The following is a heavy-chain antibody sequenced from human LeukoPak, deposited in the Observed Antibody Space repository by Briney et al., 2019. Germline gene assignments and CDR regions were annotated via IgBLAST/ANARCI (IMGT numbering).Heavy chain of an antibody. V-gene: IGHV3-15*01. D-gene: IGHD5-24*01. CDR1: GFXFSNYW. J-gene: IGHJ4*02. CDR2: IKSKTDGGTT. Sequence: GGSLRLSCAASGFXFSNYWISWVRQAPGKGLEWVGRIKSKTDGGTTDYAAPVKGRFTISRDDSKNTLYLQMNSLKTEDTAVYYCTTDLLEMATRYFDYWGQGTLVTVSS. CDR3: TTDLLEMATRYFDY.